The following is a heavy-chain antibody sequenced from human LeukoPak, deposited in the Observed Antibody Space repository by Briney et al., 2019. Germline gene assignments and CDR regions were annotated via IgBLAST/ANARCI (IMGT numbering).Heavy chain of an antibody. V-gene: IGHV3-23*01. CDR1: GFIFSSHA. D-gene: IGHD6-6*01. CDR2: ISGGGGDT. CDR3: AKDQTSTSKYFDY. J-gene: IGHJ4*02. Sequence: GGSLRLSCVASGFIFSSHAMSWVRQAPGKGLEWVSSISGGGGDTHYADSVKGRFTISRDTYKNTLYLQMSGLRDEDTAVYYCAKDQTSTSKYFDYWGQGTLVTVSS.